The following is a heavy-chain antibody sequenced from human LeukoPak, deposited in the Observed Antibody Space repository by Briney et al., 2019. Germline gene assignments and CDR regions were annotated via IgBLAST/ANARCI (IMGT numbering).Heavy chain of an antibody. CDR2: IRGKAYGETT. CDR1: GFTFGDYV. D-gene: IGHD2-15*01. CDR3: TRYAALGFDP. Sequence: QAGGSLRLSCAASGFTFGDYVMNWVRQVPGKGLEWVGFIRGKAYGETTEYAASVKGRFTISRDDSKSIAFLQMNSLKTEDTAVYYCTRYAALGFDPWGQGTLVTVSS. V-gene: IGHV3-49*04. J-gene: IGHJ5*02.